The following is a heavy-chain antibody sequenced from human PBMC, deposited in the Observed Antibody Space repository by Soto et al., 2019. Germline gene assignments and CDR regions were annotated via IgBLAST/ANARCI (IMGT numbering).Heavy chain of an antibody. J-gene: IGHJ4*02. Sequence: GESLKISCKGSGYSFTSYWIGWVRQMPGKGLEWMGIIYPGDSDTRYSPSFQGQVTISADKSISTAYLQWSSLKASDTAMYYCARHKYCSSTSCHRLLAYWGQGTLVTVAS. V-gene: IGHV5-51*01. D-gene: IGHD2-2*01. CDR1: GYSFTSYW. CDR2: IYPGDSDT. CDR3: ARHKYCSSTSCHRLLAY.